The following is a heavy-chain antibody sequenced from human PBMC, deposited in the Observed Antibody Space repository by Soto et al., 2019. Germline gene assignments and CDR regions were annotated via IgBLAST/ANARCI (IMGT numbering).Heavy chain of an antibody. Sequence: QLQLVQSGAAVKKPGSSVKVSCKASGGTLNTYTISWVRQAPGQGLEWMGSVLPFLGTTNYAKKFQGRVTITADQSTSTMELSSLRSADTAMYFCARDATAMEALHYYDTWGQGTPVTVSS. CDR3: ARDATAMEALHYYDT. V-gene: IGHV1-69*08. CDR1: GGTLNTYT. D-gene: IGHD5-18*01. CDR2: VLPFLGTT. J-gene: IGHJ4*02.